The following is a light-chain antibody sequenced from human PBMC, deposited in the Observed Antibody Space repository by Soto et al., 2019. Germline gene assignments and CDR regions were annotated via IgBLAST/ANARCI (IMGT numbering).Light chain of an antibody. Sequence: EIVLTQSPATLSSFPGDRVTLSCRASQYINTRLAWYQHRPGQAPRLLIYQTSIRAAGIPARFSASGSGTDFTLTISDVQPEDFELYYCHQSQSWPRTFGQGTKVDI. CDR3: HQSQSWPRT. CDR2: QTS. J-gene: IGKJ1*01. V-gene: IGKV3-11*01. CDR1: QYINTR.